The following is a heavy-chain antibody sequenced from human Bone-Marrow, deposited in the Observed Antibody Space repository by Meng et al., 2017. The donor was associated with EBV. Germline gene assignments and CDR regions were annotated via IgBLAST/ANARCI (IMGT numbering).Heavy chain of an antibody. CDR2: IKSKTDGGTT. CDR3: TRWSYGGTAY. CDR1: GFTFRIAW. J-gene: IGHJ4*02. D-gene: IGHD4-23*01. V-gene: IGHV3-15*01. Sequence: VQLFVSVGVSLKPGGSPRLSCAASGFTFRIAWMSWVRQAPGKGLEWVGRIKSKTDGGTTDYAAPVKGRFTISRDDSKNTLYLQMNSLKTEDTAVYYCTRWSYGGTAYWGQGTLVTVSS.